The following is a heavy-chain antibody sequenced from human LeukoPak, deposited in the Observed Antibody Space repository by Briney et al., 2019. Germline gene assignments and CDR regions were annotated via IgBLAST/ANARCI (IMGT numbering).Heavy chain of an antibody. D-gene: IGHD3-10*01. Sequence: SVKVSCKASGGTFSSYAISWVRQAPGQGLEWMGGIIPIFGTANYVQKFQGRVTITADESTSTAYMELSSLRSEDTAVYYCATLWAPGRGDLDYWGQGTLVTVSS. CDR2: IIPIFGTA. V-gene: IGHV1-69*13. J-gene: IGHJ4*02. CDR1: GGTFSSYA. CDR3: ATLWAPGRGDLDY.